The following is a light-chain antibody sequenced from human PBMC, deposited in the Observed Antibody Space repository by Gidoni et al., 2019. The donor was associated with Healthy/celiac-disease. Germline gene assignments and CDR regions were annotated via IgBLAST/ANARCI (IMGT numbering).Light chain of an antibody. Sequence: SSDLTQDPAVSVALGQTVRITCQGDSLRSYYASWYQQKPGQAPVLVIYGKNNRPSGIPDRFSGSSSGDTASLTITGAQAEDEADYYCNSRDSSGNHPWVFGGGTKLTVL. CDR2: GKN. CDR3: NSRDSSGNHPWV. J-gene: IGLJ2*01. CDR1: SLRSYY. V-gene: IGLV3-19*01.